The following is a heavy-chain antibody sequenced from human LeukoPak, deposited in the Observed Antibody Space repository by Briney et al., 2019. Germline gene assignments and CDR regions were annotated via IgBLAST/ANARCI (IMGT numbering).Heavy chain of an antibody. Sequence: TPSETLSLTCTVSGGSISSYYWSWIRQPAGKGLEWIGRIYTSGSTNYNPSLKSRVTMSVDTSKNQFSLKLSSVTAADTAMYYCARDYYDSSGYQVFDYWGQGTLVTVSS. J-gene: IGHJ4*02. D-gene: IGHD3-22*01. CDR1: GGSISSYY. CDR2: IYTSGST. V-gene: IGHV4-4*07. CDR3: ARDYYDSSGYQVFDY.